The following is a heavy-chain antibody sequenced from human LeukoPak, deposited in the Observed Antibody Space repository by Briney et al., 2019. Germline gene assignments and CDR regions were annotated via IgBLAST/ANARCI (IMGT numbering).Heavy chain of an antibody. CDR3: ARVYCSSTSCVDRRFDY. CDR2: ISSSSSYI. CDR1: GFTFSSYS. J-gene: IGHJ4*02. Sequence: PGGSLRLSRAASGFTFSSYSMNWVRQAPGKGLEWVSSISSSSSYIYYADSVKGRFTISRDNAKNSLYLQMNSLRAEDTAVYYCARVYCSSTSCVDRRFDYWGQGTLVTVSS. D-gene: IGHD2-2*01. V-gene: IGHV3-21*01.